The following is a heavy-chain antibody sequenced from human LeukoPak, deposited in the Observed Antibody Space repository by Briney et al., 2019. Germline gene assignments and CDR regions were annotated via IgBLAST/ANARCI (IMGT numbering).Heavy chain of an antibody. D-gene: IGHD6-25*01. CDR2: IRYDGSNK. CDR1: GFTFSSYD. V-gene: IGHV3-30*02. J-gene: IGHJ2*01. Sequence: GGSLRLCCAASGFTFSSYDMHWVRQAPGKGLEWVAFIRYDGSNKQYADSVKGRFTISRDNSKNTLYLQMNSLRAEDTAVYYCAKGSAAPYWYFDLWGRGTLVTVSS. CDR3: AKGSAAPYWYFDL.